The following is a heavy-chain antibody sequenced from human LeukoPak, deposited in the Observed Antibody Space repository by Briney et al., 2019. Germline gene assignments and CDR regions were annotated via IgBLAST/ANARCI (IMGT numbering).Heavy chain of an antibody. V-gene: IGHV3-66*01. CDR2: IYSGGST. CDR1: GFTFSSYE. J-gene: IGHJ4*02. CDR3: ASTYSSGWSFNFDY. Sequence: GGSLRLSCAASGFTFSSYEMNWVRQAPGKGLEWVSVIYSGGSTYYADSVKGRFTISRDNSKNTLYLQMNSLRAEDTAVYYCASTYSSGWSFNFDYWGQGTLVTVSS. D-gene: IGHD6-19*01.